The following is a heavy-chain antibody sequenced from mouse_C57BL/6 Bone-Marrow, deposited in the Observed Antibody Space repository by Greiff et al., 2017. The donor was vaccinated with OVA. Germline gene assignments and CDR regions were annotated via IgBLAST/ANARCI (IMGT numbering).Heavy chain of an antibody. CDR2: ISNGGGST. J-gene: IGHJ1*03. CDR3: ARVVYYGSSGYFDV. D-gene: IGHD1-1*01. CDR1: GFTFSDYY. Sequence: EVQLQESGGGLVQPGGSLKLSCAASGFTFSDYYMYWVRQTPEKRLEWVAYISNGGGSTYYPDTVKGRFTISRDNAKNTLYLQMSRLKSEDTAMYYCARVVYYGSSGYFDVWGTGTTVTVSS. V-gene: IGHV5-12*01.